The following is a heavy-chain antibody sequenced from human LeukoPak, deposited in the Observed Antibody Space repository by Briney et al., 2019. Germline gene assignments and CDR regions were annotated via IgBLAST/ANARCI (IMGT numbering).Heavy chain of an antibody. Sequence: SVKVSCKASGGTFSSYAISWVRQAPGQGLEWMGGIIPIFGTANYAQKFQGRATITTDESTSTAYMELSSLRSEDTAVYYCATNLLRKNWFDPWGQGTLVTVSS. CDR1: GGTFSSYA. CDR3: ATNLLRKNWFDP. V-gene: IGHV1-69*05. CDR2: IIPIFGTA. J-gene: IGHJ5*02. D-gene: IGHD3-3*01.